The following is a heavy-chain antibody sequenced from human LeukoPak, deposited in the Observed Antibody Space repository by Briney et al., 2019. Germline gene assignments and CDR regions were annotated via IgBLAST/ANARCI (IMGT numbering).Heavy chain of an antibody. CDR2: ISGSGGST. CDR3: ATVRTPSGGSAWSVGDYFDC. D-gene: IGHD6-19*01. CDR1: GFTFSTYA. Sequence: QTGGSLRLSCAASGFTFSTYAMSWVRQAPGKGLEWISAISGSGGSTYYADSVKGRFTISRGNSKNTLYLQMNSLRAEDTAVYYCATVRTPSGGSAWSVGDYFDCWGQGTLVSVSS. J-gene: IGHJ4*02. V-gene: IGHV3-23*01.